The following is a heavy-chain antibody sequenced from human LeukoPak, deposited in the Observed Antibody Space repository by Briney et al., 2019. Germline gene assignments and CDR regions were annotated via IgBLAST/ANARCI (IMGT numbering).Heavy chain of an antibody. J-gene: IGHJ4*02. Sequence: GGSLRLSCTASGFTFSNYWMHWVRQAPGKGLVWVSRITNDGSSTSYADSVKGRFTISRDNAKNTLYLQMNSLRAEDTAVYYCAGGPYSSGSSGGGQGTLVTVSS. D-gene: IGHD6-19*01. CDR2: ITNDGSST. V-gene: IGHV3-74*01. CDR1: GFTFSNYW. CDR3: AGGPYSSGSSG.